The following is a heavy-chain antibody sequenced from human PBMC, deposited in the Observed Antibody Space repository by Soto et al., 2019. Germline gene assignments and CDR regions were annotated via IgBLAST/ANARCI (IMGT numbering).Heavy chain of an antibody. Sequence: PGESLKISCKGSGYSFTSYWIGWVRQMPGKGLEWMGIIYPGDSDTRYSPSLQGQVTISADKSISTAYLQWSSLKASDTAMYYCALLAALAPSYYYYGMDVWGQGTTVTISS. CDR2: IYPGDSDT. J-gene: IGHJ6*02. V-gene: IGHV5-51*01. CDR3: ALLAALAPSYYYYGMDV. CDR1: GYSFTSYW. D-gene: IGHD3-10*01.